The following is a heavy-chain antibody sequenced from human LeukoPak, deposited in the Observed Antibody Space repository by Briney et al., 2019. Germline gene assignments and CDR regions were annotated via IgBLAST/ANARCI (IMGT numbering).Heavy chain of an antibody. D-gene: IGHD5-12*01. CDR1: GFTFSSYS. CDR3: AREAHSGYDSFDY. Sequence: GSLRLSCAASGFTFSSYSMNWVRQAPGKGLEWVSSISSSSSYIYYADSVKGRFTISRDNAKNSLYLQMNSLRAEDTAVYYCAREAHSGYDSFDYWGQGTLVTVSS. CDR2: ISSSSSYI. V-gene: IGHV3-21*01. J-gene: IGHJ4*02.